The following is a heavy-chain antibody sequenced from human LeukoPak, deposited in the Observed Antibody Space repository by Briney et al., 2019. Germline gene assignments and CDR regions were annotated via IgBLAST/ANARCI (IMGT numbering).Heavy chain of an antibody. CDR2: ISSSSSYI. CDR1: GFTFSSYS. Sequence: KSGGSLRLSCAASGFTFSSYSMNWVRQAPGKGLEWVSSISSSSSYIYYADSVKGRFTISRDNAKDSLYLQMNSLRAEDTAVYYCARIGRGGDYYGSGSNAFDIWGQGTMVTVSS. D-gene: IGHD3-10*01. J-gene: IGHJ3*02. CDR3: ARIGRGGDYYGSGSNAFDI. V-gene: IGHV3-21*01.